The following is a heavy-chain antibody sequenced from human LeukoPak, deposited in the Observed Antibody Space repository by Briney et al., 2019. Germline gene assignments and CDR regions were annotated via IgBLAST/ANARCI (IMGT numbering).Heavy chain of an antibody. J-gene: IGHJ4*02. Sequence: SETLSLTCAVYGGSFSGYYWSWIRQPPGKGLEWTGEINHSGSTNYNPSLKSRVTISVDTSKNQFSLKLSSVTAADTAVYYYARGRPGLLWFGELLSHYFDYWGQGTLVTVSS. V-gene: IGHV4-34*01. D-gene: IGHD3-10*01. CDR2: INHSGST. CDR1: GGSFSGYY. CDR3: ARGRPGLLWFGELLSHYFDY.